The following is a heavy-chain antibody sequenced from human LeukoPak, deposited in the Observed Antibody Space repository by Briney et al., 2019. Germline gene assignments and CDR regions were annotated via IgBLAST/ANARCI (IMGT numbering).Heavy chain of an antibody. CDR1: GYTFTSYG. CDR2: ISAYNGNT. V-gene: IGHV1-18*01. Sequence: ASVKVSCKASGYTFTSYGISWVRQAPGQGLEWMGWISAYNGNTNCAQKVQGRVTMTTDTSTSTAYMELRSLRSDDTAVYYCARVYNRGSGYENWFDPWGQGTLVTVSS. J-gene: IGHJ5*02. CDR3: ARVYNRGSGYENWFDP. D-gene: IGHD3-3*01.